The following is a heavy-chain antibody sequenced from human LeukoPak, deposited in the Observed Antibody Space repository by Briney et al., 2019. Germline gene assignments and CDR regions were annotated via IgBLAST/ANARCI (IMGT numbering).Heavy chain of an antibody. Sequence: GGTLRLSCAASGFTFSSYGMSWVRQAPGKGLEWVANIKQDGTEKYYVDSVKGRFTISRDNAKNSPYLQMNSLRVEDTAVYYCAKVAKYYYGSETYYFLEHWGQGTPVTASS. CDR2: IKQDGTEK. CDR3: AKVAKYYYGSETYYFLEH. V-gene: IGHV3-7*01. J-gene: IGHJ1*01. CDR1: GFTFSSYG. D-gene: IGHD3-10*01.